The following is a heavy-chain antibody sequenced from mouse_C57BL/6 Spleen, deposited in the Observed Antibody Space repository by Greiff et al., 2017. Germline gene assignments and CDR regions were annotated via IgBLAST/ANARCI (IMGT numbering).Heavy chain of an antibody. CDR1: GYTFTSYG. Sequence: VKLQESGAELARPGASVKLSCKASGYTFTSYGISWVKQRTGQGLEWIGEIYPRSGNTYYNEKFKGKATLTADKSSSTAYMELRSLTSEDSAVYFCARSHVYGSGGYYFDYWGQGTTLTVSS. CDR2: IYPRSGNT. CDR3: ARSHVYGSGGYYFDY. J-gene: IGHJ2*01. V-gene: IGHV1-81*01. D-gene: IGHD1-1*01.